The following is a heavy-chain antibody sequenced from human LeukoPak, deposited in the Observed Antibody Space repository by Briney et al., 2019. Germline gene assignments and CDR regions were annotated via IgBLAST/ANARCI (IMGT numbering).Heavy chain of an antibody. CDR1: GGSFSGYY. J-gene: IGHJ4*02. D-gene: IGHD6-13*01. CDR2: INHSGST. CDR3: ASTRSSIAAAEGYYFDF. V-gene: IGHV4-34*01. Sequence: PSETLSLTCAVYGGSFSGYYWSWIRQPPGKGLEWIGEINHSGSTNYNPSLKSRVTISVDTSKNQFSLKLSSVTAADTAVCYCASTRSSIAAAEGYYFDFWGQGTLVTVSS.